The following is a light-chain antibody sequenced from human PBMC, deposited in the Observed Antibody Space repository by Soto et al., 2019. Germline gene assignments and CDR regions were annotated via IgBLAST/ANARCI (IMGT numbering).Light chain of an antibody. J-gene: IGKJ1*01. Sequence: DIQMTQSPSSLSASVGDRVTITCRASQSISSYLNWYQQKPGKAPKLLIYAAYSLQSGVPSRFSGSGSGTDFTLTISSLQPEDFATYYCQQSYSTPWKFGQGTKVEIK. CDR2: AAY. V-gene: IGKV1-39*01. CDR1: QSISSY. CDR3: QQSYSTPWK.